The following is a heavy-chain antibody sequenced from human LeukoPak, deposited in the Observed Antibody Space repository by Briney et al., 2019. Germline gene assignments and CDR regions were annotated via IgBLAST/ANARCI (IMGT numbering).Heavy chain of an antibody. J-gene: IGHJ4*02. Sequence: GGSLRLSCAASGFTFSSYAMHWVRQAPGKGLEWVAVISYDGSNKYYADSVKGRFTISRDNSKNTLYLQMNSLRAEDTAVYYCVREVTTFDYWGQGTLVTVSS. V-gene: IGHV3-30*04. CDR3: VREVTTFDY. CDR2: ISYDGSNK. CDR1: GFTFSSYA. D-gene: IGHD4-17*01.